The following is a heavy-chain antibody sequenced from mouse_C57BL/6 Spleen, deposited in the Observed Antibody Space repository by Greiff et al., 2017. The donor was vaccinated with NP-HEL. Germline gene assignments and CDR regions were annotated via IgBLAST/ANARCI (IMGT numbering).Heavy chain of an antibody. V-gene: IGHV5-4*03. J-gene: IGHJ2*01. CDR1: GFTFSSYA. CDR3: ARGGSSYGYFDY. Sequence: EVKLVESGGGLVKPGGSLKLSCAASGFTFSSYAMSWVRQTPEKRLEWVATISDGGSYTYYPDNVKGRFTISRDNAKNNLYLQMSHLKSEDTAMYYCARGGSSYGYFDYWGQGTTLTVSS. CDR2: ISDGGSYT. D-gene: IGHD1-1*01.